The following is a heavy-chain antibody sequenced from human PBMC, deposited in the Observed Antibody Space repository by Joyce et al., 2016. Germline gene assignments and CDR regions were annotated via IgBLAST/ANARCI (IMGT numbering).Heavy chain of an antibody. Sequence: EVQLVEAGGALVQPGGSLRLSCAASGFTFSAYEIHWVRQTTGKGLEWVSGIGTAGNPYYEGSVKGRLTISRENAKSSLFLQMNSLRAEDTAVYYCARERGGGMSAFDIWGQGTMVTVSS. CDR2: IGTAGNP. CDR1: GFTFSAYE. CDR3: ARERGGGMSAFDI. D-gene: IGHD3-16*01. J-gene: IGHJ3*02. V-gene: IGHV3-13*05.